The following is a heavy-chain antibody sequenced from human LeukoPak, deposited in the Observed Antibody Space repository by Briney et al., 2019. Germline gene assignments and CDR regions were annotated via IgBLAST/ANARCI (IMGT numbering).Heavy chain of an antibody. Sequence: SETLSLTCTVSGGSISSGGYYWSWIRQHPGKGLEWIGYIYYSGSTYYNPSLKSRVTISVDTSKNQFSLKLSSVTAADTAVYYCARVGRGRDGYKSGFDYWGQGTLVTVSS. CDR1: GGSISSGGYY. CDR2: IYYSGST. D-gene: IGHD5-24*01. CDR3: ARVGRGRDGYKSGFDY. V-gene: IGHV4-61*08. J-gene: IGHJ4*02.